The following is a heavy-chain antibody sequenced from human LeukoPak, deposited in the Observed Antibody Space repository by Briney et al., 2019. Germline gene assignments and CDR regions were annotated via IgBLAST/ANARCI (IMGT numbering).Heavy chain of an antibody. V-gene: IGHV4-4*07. CDR3: ARDLMVRGVITEFDY. J-gene: IGHJ4*02. CDR2: IYTSGST. Sequence: PSETLSLTCTVSGGSISSYYWSWIRQPAGKGLEWIGRIYTSGSTNYNPSLKSRVTISVDTSKNQFSLKLSSVTAADTAVYYCARDLMVRGVITEFDYWGQGTLVTVSS. D-gene: IGHD3-10*01. CDR1: GGSISSYY.